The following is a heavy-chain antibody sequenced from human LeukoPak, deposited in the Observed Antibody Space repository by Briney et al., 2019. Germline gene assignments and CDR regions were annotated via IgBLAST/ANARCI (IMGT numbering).Heavy chain of an antibody. CDR2: ISSSSSYI. Sequence: AGGSLRLSCAASGFTFRSYGMNWVRQAPGQGLEWVSSISSSSSYIYYADSVKGRFTISRDNAKNSLYLQVDSLRAEDTAVYYCARDSERGDYGGNSDPIDYWGQGTLVTVSS. J-gene: IGHJ4*02. V-gene: IGHV3-21*01. CDR3: ARDSERGDYGGNSDPIDY. D-gene: IGHD4-23*01. CDR1: GFTFRSYG.